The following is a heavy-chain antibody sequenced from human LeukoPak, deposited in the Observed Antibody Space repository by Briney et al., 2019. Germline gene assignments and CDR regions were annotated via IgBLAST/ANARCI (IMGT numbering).Heavy chain of an antibody. Sequence: GGSLRLSCAASGFTFSSYAMHWVRQAPGKGLEWVAVITYDGSNKYYADSVKGRFTISRDNSKNTLYLQMNSLRAEDTAVYYCAREMADYYFDYWGQGTLVTVSS. CDR3: AREMADYYFDY. CDR2: ITYDGSNK. V-gene: IGHV3-30-3*01. CDR1: GFTFSSYA. D-gene: IGHD5-24*01. J-gene: IGHJ4*02.